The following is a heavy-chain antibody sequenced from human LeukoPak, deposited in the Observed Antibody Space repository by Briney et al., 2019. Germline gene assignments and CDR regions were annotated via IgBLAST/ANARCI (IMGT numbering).Heavy chain of an antibody. Sequence: GGSLRLSCAASGFTFTNYGTSWVRQAPGKGLEWISAISGSGGTTYYAGSVKGQFTISRDNSNNTLYLQLNSLRVEDTAVYYCAKSPDYWGQGTLVTVSS. CDR3: AKSPDY. J-gene: IGHJ4*02. CDR1: GFTFTNYG. CDR2: ISGSGGTT. V-gene: IGHV3-23*01.